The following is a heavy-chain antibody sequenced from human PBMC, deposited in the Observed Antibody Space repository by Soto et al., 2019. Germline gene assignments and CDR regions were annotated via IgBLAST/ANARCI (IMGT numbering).Heavy chain of an antibody. CDR1: GVSVSGYY. Sequence: PSETLSLTCTVSGVSVSGYYWSWIRQPPGKGLEWMGYIYYSGSTNYNPSLKSRVTISVDTSKTQFSLNLSSVTAADTAVYSLAREGVGADPNWFDPWGQGTLVTVSS. D-gene: IGHD1-26*01. CDR3: AREGVGADPNWFDP. J-gene: IGHJ5*02. CDR2: IYYSGST. V-gene: IGHV4-59*02.